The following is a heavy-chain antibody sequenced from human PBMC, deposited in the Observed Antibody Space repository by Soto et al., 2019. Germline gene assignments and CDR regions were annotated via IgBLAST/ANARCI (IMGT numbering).Heavy chain of an antibody. Sequence: ASVKVSCKASGYTFTSYGISWVRQAPGQGLEWMGWISAYNGNTNYAQKLQGRVTMTTDTYTSTAYMELRSLRSDDTAVYYCARDTYYDFWSGYLTPNWFDPWGQGTLVTVSS. CDR3: ARDTYYDFWSGYLTPNWFDP. V-gene: IGHV1-18*01. CDR1: GYTFTSYG. D-gene: IGHD3-3*01. J-gene: IGHJ5*02. CDR2: ISAYNGNT.